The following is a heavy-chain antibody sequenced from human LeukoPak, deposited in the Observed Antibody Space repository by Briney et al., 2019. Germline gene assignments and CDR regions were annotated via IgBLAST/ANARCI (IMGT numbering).Heavy chain of an antibody. D-gene: IGHD6-6*01. V-gene: IGHV3-74*01. CDR2: INSDGSST. CDR1: GFTFSNYW. J-gene: IGHJ4*02. CDR3: ARDHGSSSNFDY. Sequence: GGSLRLSCEASGFTFSNYWMHWVRQAPGKGLVWVSRINSDGSSTTYADSVKGRFTISRDNAKNTLYLQMNSLRAEDTAVYYCARDHGSSSNFDYWGQGTLVTVSS.